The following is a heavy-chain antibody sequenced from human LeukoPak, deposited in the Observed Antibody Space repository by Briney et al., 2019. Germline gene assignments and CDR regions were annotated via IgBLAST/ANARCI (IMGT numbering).Heavy chain of an antibody. D-gene: IGHD3-10*01. CDR1: GGSVSSSGSY. CDR2: IYYSGTT. Sequence: SEALSLTCTVSGGSVSSSGSYWGWIRQPPGKGLEWIGSIYYSGTTYYNPSLKSRVTISVDTSKSQFSLKLTSVTAADTALYYCARTYYGSENYYDYWGQGILVTVSS. J-gene: IGHJ4*02. V-gene: IGHV4-39*01. CDR3: ARTYYGSENYYDY.